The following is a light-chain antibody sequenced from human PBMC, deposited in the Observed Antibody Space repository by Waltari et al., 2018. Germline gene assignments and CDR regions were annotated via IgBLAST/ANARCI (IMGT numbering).Light chain of an antibody. J-gene: IGKJ2*01. CDR3: LQYGSSPYT. CDR2: DAS. CDR1: QSVSSNY. V-gene: IGKV3-20*01. Sequence: EIVLTQSPGTLSLSPGERVTLSCRASQSVSSNYLAWYQQKPGQAPRLLIYDASSWATGIPDRCSGSGSGTDFTLTISRLEPEDFAVYYCLQYGSSPYTFGQGTKLEIK.